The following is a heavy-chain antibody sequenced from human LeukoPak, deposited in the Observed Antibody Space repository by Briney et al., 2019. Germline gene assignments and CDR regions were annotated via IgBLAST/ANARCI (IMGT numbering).Heavy chain of an antibody. Sequence: PGRSLRLSCAASGFTFDDYAMHWVRQAPGKGLERVSGISWNSGSIGYADSVKGRFTISRDNTKNSLYLQMNSLRAEDTALYYCAKVGDAPQYYFDYWGQGTLVTVSS. V-gene: IGHV3-9*01. J-gene: IGHJ4*02. D-gene: IGHD4-17*01. CDR2: ISWNSGSI. CDR1: GFTFDDYA. CDR3: AKVGDAPQYYFDY.